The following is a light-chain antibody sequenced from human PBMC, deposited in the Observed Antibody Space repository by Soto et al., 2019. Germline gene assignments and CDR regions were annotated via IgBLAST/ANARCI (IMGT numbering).Light chain of an antibody. CDR3: QQYGSTPLT. V-gene: IGKV3-20*01. CDR1: QSVGNNY. Sequence: EIVLTQSPGTLSLSPGERATLSCRASQSVGNNYLAWYQQKPGQAPRFLIYDASSRATGIPDRFSGSGSGTDFTLTISRLETEDFAVYYCQQYGSTPLTLGGGTKVEIK. J-gene: IGKJ4*01. CDR2: DAS.